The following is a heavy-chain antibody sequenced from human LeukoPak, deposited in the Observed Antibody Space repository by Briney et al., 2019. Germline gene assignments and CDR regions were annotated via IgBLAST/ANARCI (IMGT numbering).Heavy chain of an antibody. CDR2: ISSSGSTI. J-gene: IGHJ4*02. CDR3: ARDSSGWYRFEY. Sequence: GGSLRLSCAASGFTFSSYEMNWVRQAPGKGLEWVSYISSSGSTIYYADSVKGRSTISRANAKNSLYLQMNSLRAEDTAVYYCARDSSGWYRFEYWGQGTLVTVSS. CDR1: GFTFSSYE. V-gene: IGHV3-48*03. D-gene: IGHD6-19*01.